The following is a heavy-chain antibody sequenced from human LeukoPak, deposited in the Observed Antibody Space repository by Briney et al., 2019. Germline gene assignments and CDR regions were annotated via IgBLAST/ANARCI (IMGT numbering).Heavy chain of an antibody. Sequence: GGSLRLSCAASGFTFSSYNMNWVRQAPGKGLEWVSYISSSGSTIYYADSVKGRFTISRDNAKNSLYLQMNSLRAEDTAVYYCARDEGGYSSSYYMDVWGKGTTVTVSS. CDR3: ARDEGGYSSSYYMDV. CDR2: ISSSGSTI. D-gene: IGHD6-6*01. V-gene: IGHV3-48*04. J-gene: IGHJ6*03. CDR1: GFTFSSYN.